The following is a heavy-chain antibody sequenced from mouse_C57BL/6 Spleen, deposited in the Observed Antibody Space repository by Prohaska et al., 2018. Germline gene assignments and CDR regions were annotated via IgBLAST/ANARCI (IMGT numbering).Heavy chain of an antibody. D-gene: IGHD2-1*01. V-gene: IGHV11-2*01. CDR3: MRYGNYWYFDV. J-gene: IGHJ1*03. Sequence: EVQLLETGGGLVPPGGSRGLSCEGSGFTFSGFWMSWVRQTPGKTLEWIGDINSDGSAINYAPSIKDRFTIFRDNDKSTLYLQMSNVRSEDTATYFCMRYGNYWYFDVWGTGTTVTVSS. CDR2: INSDGSAI. CDR1: GFTFSGFW.